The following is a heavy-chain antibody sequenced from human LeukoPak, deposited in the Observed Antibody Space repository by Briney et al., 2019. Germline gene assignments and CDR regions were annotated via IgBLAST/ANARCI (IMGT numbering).Heavy chain of an antibody. Sequence: SETLSLTCAVYGGSFSGYYWSWIRQPPGKGLEWIGEINHSGSTNYNPSLKSRVTISVDTSKNQSSLKLRSVTAADTAVYYCARSTTNYNWSKAGAFDVWGQGTMVTVSS. V-gene: IGHV4-34*01. J-gene: IGHJ3*01. CDR3: ARSTTNYNWSKAGAFDV. CDR2: INHSGST. CDR1: GGSFSGYY. D-gene: IGHD1-1*01.